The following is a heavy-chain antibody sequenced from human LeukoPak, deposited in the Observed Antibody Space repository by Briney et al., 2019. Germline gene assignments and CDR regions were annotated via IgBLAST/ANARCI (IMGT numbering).Heavy chain of an antibody. CDR1: GYTFTVYY. CDR3: ARDFIAADY. V-gene: IGHV1-2*06. Sequence: ASVSVSSRASGYTFTVYYMHGVRQAPGQGLEWMGRINPNSGGTNYAQKFQGRVTMTRDTSISTAYMELSRLRSDDTAVYYCARDFIAADYWGQGTLVTVSS. D-gene: IGHD6-25*01. J-gene: IGHJ4*02. CDR2: INPNSGGT.